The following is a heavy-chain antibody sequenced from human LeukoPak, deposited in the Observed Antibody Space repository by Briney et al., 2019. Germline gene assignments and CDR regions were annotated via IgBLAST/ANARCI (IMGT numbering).Heavy chain of an antibody. D-gene: IGHD2-2*01. CDR3: AKDPYGTRYFDY. J-gene: IGHJ4*02. V-gene: IGHV3-23*01. Sequence: GGSLRLSCAXXXXXXSXHALSWVRQAPGKGLEWVSSLSGSGYNTYYADSVKGRFTISRDNSKNTVYLQMNSLRAEDTAVYYCAKDPYGTRYFDYWGQGTLVTVSS. CDR2: LSGSGYNT. CDR1: XXXXSXHA.